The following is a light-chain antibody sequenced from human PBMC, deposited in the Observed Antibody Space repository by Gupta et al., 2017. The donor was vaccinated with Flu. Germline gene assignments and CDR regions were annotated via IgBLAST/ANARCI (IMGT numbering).Light chain of an antibody. V-gene: IGLV3-25*03. CDR3: QSADSSGAYGV. J-gene: IGLJ1*01. Sequence: SYELTQPPSVSVSPGQTARITCSGDALPKQYAYWYQQKPGQAPVLVIYKDNERPSGIPERFSGSSSGTTVTLTISGVPAEDEADYYCQSADSSGAYGVFGSGTKVTVL. CDR2: KDN. CDR1: ALPKQY.